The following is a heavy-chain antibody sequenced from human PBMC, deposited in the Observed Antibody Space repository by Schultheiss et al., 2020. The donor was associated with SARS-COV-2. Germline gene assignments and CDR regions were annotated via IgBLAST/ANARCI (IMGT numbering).Heavy chain of an antibody. Sequence: SQTLSLTCTVSGGSISSSSYYWGWIRQPPGKGLEWIGSIYYSGSTNYNPSLKSRVTISVDTSKNQFSLKLSSVTAADTAVYYCASSPYYDFWSGYDLCYWGQGTLVTVSS. J-gene: IGHJ4*02. V-gene: IGHV4-39*07. CDR2: IYYSGST. CDR3: ASSPYYDFWSGYDLCY. D-gene: IGHD3-3*01. CDR1: GGSISSSSYY.